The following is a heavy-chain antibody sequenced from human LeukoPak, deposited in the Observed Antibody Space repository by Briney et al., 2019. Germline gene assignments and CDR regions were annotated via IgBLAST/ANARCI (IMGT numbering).Heavy chain of an antibody. CDR1: GGSISSYS. CDR3: ARLKTTHFDY. V-gene: IGHV4-59*08. Sequence: SETLSLTCTVSGGSISSYSWSWIRQPPGKGLEWIGYIYYSGSTNYNPSFKSRVSISVDTSKSQFSLKLTSVTAADTAVYYCARLKTTHFDYWGQGILVTVSS. CDR2: IYYSGST. J-gene: IGHJ4*02. D-gene: IGHD1-14*01.